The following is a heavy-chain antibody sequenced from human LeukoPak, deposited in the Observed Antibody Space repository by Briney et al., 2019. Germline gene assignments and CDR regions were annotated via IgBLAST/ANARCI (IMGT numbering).Heavy chain of an antibody. CDR3: ARGGTALWFGELFPQGNWFDP. CDR1: GYTFTSYY. CDR2: INPSGGST. V-gene: IGHV1-46*01. J-gene: IGHJ5*02. D-gene: IGHD3-10*01. Sequence: ASVTVSCKASGYTFTSYYMHWVRQAPSQGLEWLGIINPSGGSTSYAQKFQGRVTMTRDTSTSTVYMELSSLSSEDTAVYDCARGGTALWFGELFPQGNWFDPWGQGTLVTVSS.